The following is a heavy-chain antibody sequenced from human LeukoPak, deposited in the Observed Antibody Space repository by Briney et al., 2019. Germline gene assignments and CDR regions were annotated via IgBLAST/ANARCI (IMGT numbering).Heavy chain of an antibody. D-gene: IGHD2-2*02. CDR1: GFTFSSYG. V-gene: IGHV3-30*02. CDR2: IRYDGSNK. Sequence: GGSLRLSCAASGFTFSSYGMHWVRQAPGKGLEWVAFIRYDGSNKYYADFVKGRSTISRDNSKNTLYLQMASLRAEDTAVYYCARTSVAAAISPYYFDYWGQGTLVTVSS. J-gene: IGHJ4*02. CDR3: ARTSVAAAISPYYFDY.